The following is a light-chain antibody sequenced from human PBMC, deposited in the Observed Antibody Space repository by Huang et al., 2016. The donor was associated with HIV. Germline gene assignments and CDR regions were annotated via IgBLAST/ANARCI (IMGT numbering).Light chain of an antibody. CDR3: QQYNNLPT. J-gene: IGKJ3*01. CDR1: QSISNY. CDR2: AAS. Sequence: DIQMTQSPSSLSASVGDRVIITCRASQSISNYLNWYQHKPGKAPRLLIYAASSLQSGVPSRFSGSGSKTTFTRTISSLQPEYFATYYCQQYNNLPTFGPGTKVHIK. V-gene: IGKV1-39*01.